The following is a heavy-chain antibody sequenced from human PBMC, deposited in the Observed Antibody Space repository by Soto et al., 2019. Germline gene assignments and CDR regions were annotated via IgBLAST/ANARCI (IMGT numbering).Heavy chain of an antibody. D-gene: IGHD3-16*01. CDR3: ARSMTTFPPGDAFDI. CDR1: GGSISSSSYY. CDR2: IYYSGST. J-gene: IGHJ3*02. Sequence: ETLSLTRTVSGGSISSSSYYWGWIRQPPGKGLEWIGSIYYSGSTYYNPSLKSRVTISVDTSKNQFSLKLSSVTAADTAVYYCARSMTTFPPGDAFDIWGQGTMVPVSS. V-gene: IGHV4-39*01.